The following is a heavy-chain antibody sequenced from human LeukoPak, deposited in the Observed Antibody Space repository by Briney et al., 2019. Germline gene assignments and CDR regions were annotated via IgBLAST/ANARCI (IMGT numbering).Heavy chain of an antibody. J-gene: IGHJ4*02. V-gene: IGHV4-30-2*01. D-gene: IGHD2-21*01. CDR1: GGSISSGGYS. CDR3: ARSTPRSISAPQVDY. CDR2: IYHSGST. Sequence: SQTLSLTCAVSGGSISSGGYSWSWIRQPPGKGLEWIGYIYHSGSTYYNPSLKSRVTISVDRSKNQFSLKLSSVTAADTAVYYCARSTPRSISAPQVDYWGQGTLVTVSS.